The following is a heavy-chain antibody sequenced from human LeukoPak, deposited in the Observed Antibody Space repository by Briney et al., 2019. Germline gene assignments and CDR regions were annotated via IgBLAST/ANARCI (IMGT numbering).Heavy chain of an antibody. Sequence: ASVKVSCTASGYTFTIYDINWVRQATGQGLEWMGWMNPNSGNTGYAQKFQGRVTMTRNTSISTAYMELSSLRSEDTAVYYCARRVAAPRYYYYYYYMDVWGKGTTVTVSS. CDR3: ARRVAAPRYYYYYYYMDV. CDR2: MNPNSGNT. J-gene: IGHJ6*03. CDR1: GYTFTIYD. D-gene: IGHD6-6*01. V-gene: IGHV1-8*01.